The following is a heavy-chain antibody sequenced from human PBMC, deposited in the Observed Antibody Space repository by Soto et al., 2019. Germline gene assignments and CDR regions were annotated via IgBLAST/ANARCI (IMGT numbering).Heavy chain of an antibody. J-gene: IGHJ6*02. CDR3: ARLPRFTYYYYGMDV. Sequence: PSETLSLSYTVAGGYIISYYWSCILQPPGKGLEWIGYIYYSGSTNYNPSLKSRVTISVDTSKNQFSLKLSSVTAADTAVYYCARLPRFTYYYYGMDVWGQGTTVTVSS. D-gene: IGHD3-3*01. CDR1: GGYIISYY. CDR2: IYYSGST. V-gene: IGHV4-59*08.